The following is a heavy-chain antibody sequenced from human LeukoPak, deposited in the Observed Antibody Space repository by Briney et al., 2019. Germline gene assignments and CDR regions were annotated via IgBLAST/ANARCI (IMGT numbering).Heavy chain of an antibody. CDR2: IRGSGAAV. Sequence: GGSLRLSCAASGFTFSSYAMSWVRQAPGKGLEWVSCIRGSGAAVYYADSVKGRFTISRDNAKNSLFLQMNSLRAEDTAVYYCSRRGPPDFDSWGQGTLVTVSS. J-gene: IGHJ4*02. V-gene: IGHV3-48*03. CDR1: GFTFSSYA. CDR3: SRRGPPDFDS.